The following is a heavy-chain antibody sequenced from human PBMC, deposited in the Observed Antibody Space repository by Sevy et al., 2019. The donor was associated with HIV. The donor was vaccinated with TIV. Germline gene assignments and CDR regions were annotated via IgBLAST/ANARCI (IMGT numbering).Heavy chain of an antibody. Sequence: GGSLRLSCAASGFTFSSYGMHWVRQAPGKGLEWVAVISYDGCNKYYADSVKGRFTISRDNSKNTLYLQMNSLRAEDTAVYYCAKLGRDYDFWSGYYYYYGMDVWGQGTTVTVSS. J-gene: IGHJ6*02. CDR3: AKLGRDYDFWSGYYYYYGMDV. V-gene: IGHV3-30*18. CDR1: GFTFSSYG. CDR2: ISYDGCNK. D-gene: IGHD3-3*01.